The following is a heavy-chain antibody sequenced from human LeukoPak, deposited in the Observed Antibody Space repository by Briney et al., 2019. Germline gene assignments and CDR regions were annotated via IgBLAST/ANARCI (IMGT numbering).Heavy chain of an antibody. Sequence: GGSLRLSCAASGFTFSSYDMHWVRQATGKGLEWVSAIGTAGDTYYSGSVKGRFTISRENAKNSLYLQMNSLRAGDTAVYYCARSLYGDPREGGMDVWGQGTTVTVSS. CDR3: ARSLYGDPREGGMDV. V-gene: IGHV3-13*01. D-gene: IGHD4-17*01. J-gene: IGHJ6*02. CDR1: GFTFSSYD. CDR2: IGTAGDT.